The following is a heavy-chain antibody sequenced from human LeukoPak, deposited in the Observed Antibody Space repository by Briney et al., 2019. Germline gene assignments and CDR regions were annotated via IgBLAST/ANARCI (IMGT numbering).Heavy chain of an antibody. Sequence: GGSLRLSCAASGFTFSNFNMNWVRQAPGKGLEWVSCISSSGYSIYYADSVKGRFTISRDNAKNSLYLQMNSLRAEDTAVYYCARDLTDPPYYYYYIDVWGKGTTVTISS. J-gene: IGHJ6*03. V-gene: IGHV3-21*01. CDR1: GFTFSNFN. CDR2: ISSSGYSI. CDR3: ARDLTDPPYYYYYIDV.